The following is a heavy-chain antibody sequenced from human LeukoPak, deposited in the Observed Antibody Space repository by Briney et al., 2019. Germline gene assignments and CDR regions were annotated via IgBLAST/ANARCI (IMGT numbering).Heavy chain of an antibody. J-gene: IGHJ6*02. CDR2: IYSGGST. Sequence: PGGSLRLSCAASGFTFDDYGMSWVRQAPGKGLEWVSVIYSGGSTYYADSVKGRFTISRDNSKNTLYLQMSSLRAEDTAVYYCASEAVATTYYYYYGMDVWGQGTTVTVSS. V-gene: IGHV3-66*01. CDR1: GFTFDDYG. CDR3: ASEAVATTYYYYYGMDV. D-gene: IGHD5-12*01.